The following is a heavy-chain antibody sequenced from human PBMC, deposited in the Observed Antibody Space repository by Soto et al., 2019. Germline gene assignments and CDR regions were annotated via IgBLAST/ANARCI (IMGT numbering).Heavy chain of an antibody. V-gene: IGHV3-23*01. D-gene: IGHD2-2*01. Sequence: VGSLRLSCAASGFTFSSYAMSWVRQAPGKGLEWVSAISGSGGSTYYADSVKGRFTISGDNSKNTLYLQMNSLRAEDTAVYYCGRYHHRYNWFDPWGQRTLVTVSS. J-gene: IGHJ5*02. CDR2: ISGSGGST. CDR1: GFTFSSYA. CDR3: GRYHHRYNWFDP.